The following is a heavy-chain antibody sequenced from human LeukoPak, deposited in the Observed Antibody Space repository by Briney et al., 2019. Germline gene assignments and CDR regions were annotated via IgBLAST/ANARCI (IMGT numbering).Heavy chain of an antibody. CDR2: IYYSGST. J-gene: IGHJ4*02. D-gene: IGHD5-12*01. CDR3: AREEGGSYFDY. CDR1: GGSISSYY. Sequence: ASETLSLTCTVSGGSISSYYWSWIRQPPGKGLEWIGYIYYSGSTNYNPSLKSRVTISVDTSKNQFSLKLSSVTAADTALYYCAREEGGSYFDYWGQGILVTVSS. V-gene: IGHV4-59*01.